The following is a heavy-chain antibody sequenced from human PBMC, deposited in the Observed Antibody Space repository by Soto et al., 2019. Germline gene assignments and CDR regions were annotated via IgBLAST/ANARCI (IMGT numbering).Heavy chain of an antibody. V-gene: IGHV1-18*01. CDR2: ISAYNGNT. J-gene: IGHJ5*02. Sequence: QVHLEQSGPEVKRPGASVKVSCKASGYTFTNYGFGWVRQAPGQGLEWMGWISAYNGNTNYADSLQGRVTITTDTSTSTAYMELRGLRYDDTAVYYCARAGQWLDEGWFDPWGQGTLVTVSS. D-gene: IGHD6-19*01. CDR3: ARAGQWLDEGWFDP. CDR1: GYTFTNYG.